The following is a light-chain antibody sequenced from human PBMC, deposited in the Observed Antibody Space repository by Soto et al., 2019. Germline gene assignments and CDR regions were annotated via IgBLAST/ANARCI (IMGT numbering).Light chain of an antibody. V-gene: IGKV3-11*01. CDR1: QSFRGL. CDR2: DAY. Sequence: EFVLTHSPVTLSLSPGERATLSCRASQSFRGLLAWYQQKPGQAPRLLIYDAYNRATGIPPRFSGSGSGTDFTLTISSLEPEDSAVYYCQQRHMWPITFAQGTRLEIK. CDR3: QQRHMWPIT. J-gene: IGKJ5*01.